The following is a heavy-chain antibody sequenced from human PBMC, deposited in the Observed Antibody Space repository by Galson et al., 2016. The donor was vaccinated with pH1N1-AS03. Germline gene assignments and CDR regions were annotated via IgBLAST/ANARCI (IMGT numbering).Heavy chain of an antibody. Sequence: TLSLTFTVSGDSISGGGYFWSWIRQPAGRGLEWIGRVYSTGRSNYNPSLSSRVTISLDTSKNQFSLKLTSVTAADTAVYFCARDRGDLDYWGQGALVTVSS. D-gene: IGHD5-12*01. CDR1: GDSISGGGYF. CDR2: VYSTGRS. CDR3: ARDRGDLDY. J-gene: IGHJ4*02. V-gene: IGHV4-61*02.